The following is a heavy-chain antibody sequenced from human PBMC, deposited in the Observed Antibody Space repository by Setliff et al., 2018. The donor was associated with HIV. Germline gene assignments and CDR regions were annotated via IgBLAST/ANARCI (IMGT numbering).Heavy chain of an antibody. CDR2: IYSSGRT. CDR1: GDSITSHY. J-gene: IGHJ6*03. V-gene: IGHV4-4*07. D-gene: IGHD3-10*01. Sequence: SETLSLTCTVSGDSITSHYWSWIRQPAGKGLEWIGRIYSSGRTTYNPSLKSRFTMALDTSRNEVSLKVSSVTAADAAVYYRARDHPHGGWFSTSWDYYYMDVWGKGTTVTVSS. CDR3: ARDHPHGGWFSTSWDYYYMDV.